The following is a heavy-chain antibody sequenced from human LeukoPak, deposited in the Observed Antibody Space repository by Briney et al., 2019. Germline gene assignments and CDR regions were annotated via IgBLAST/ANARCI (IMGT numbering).Heavy chain of an antibody. V-gene: IGHV4-59*02. D-gene: IGHD6-19*01. CDR3: ARVNSSGWGSYYYYYMDV. Sequence: PSETLSLTCTVSGASVSKYYWSWIRQPPGKGLEWIGYIDYSGSTKYNPSLKSRVTISVDTSKNQFSLKLTSVTAADTAVYYCARVNSSGWGSYYYYYMDVWGKGTTVTISS. CDR2: IDYSGST. J-gene: IGHJ6*03. CDR1: GASVSKYY.